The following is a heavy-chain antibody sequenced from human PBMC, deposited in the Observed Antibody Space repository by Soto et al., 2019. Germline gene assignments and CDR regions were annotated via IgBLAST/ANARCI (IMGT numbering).Heavy chain of an antibody. J-gene: IGHJ4*02. CDR1: GFTFIYAW. CDR2: IKGKGGNGAT. D-gene: IGHD2-21*02. V-gene: IGHV3-15*01. CDR3: TAGDGRTDNDF. Sequence: EVQLVESGGGLVKPGGSTRLSCAASGFTFIYAWMTWVRQAPGKGLEWVARIKGKGGNGATDYAAPVKGRFTISRDDSRNTLYLQMTSLKTEDTAVYYCTAGDGRTDNDFWGQGTLFTVSP.